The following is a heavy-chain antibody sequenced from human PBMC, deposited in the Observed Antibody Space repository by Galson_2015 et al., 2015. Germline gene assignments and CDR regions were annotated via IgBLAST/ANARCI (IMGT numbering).Heavy chain of an antibody. J-gene: IGHJ3*01. CDR2: IYYSGST. V-gene: IGHV4-31*03. D-gene: IGHD4-23*01. Sequence: TLSLTCTVFGGSISSGGYYWSWIRQHPGKGLEWIGYIYYSGSTYYNPSLKSRVTISVDTSRNQFSLKLSSVTAADTAVYYCARPSYGGDASDLSRQGTMVTLSS. CDR1: GGSISSGGYY. CDR3: ARPSYGGDASDL.